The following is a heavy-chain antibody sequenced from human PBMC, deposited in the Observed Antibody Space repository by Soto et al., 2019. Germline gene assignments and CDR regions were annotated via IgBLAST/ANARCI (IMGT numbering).Heavy chain of an antibody. CDR2: IYSGGST. Sequence: EVQLVESGGGLVQAGGSLRLSCAASGFTVSTKYMSWFREAPGKGLEWVSVIYSGGSTFYADSVRGRFTISSDNSKNTVNLQMTSLRAEDAAVYYCTRDPSAADYWGQGTLVTVSS. V-gene: IGHV3-66*01. D-gene: IGHD3-10*01. CDR1: GFTVSTKY. J-gene: IGHJ4*02. CDR3: TRDPSAADY.